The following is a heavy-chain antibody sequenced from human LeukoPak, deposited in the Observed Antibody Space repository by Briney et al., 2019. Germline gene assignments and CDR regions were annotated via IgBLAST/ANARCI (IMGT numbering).Heavy chain of an antibody. CDR2: IKNKAKSYTT. Sequence: PGGSLRLSCAASGFFFSGPYMEWVRQAPGKGLEWVGRIKNKAKSYTTEYAASVKGRFTISRDDSKNSLYLQMDSLKTEDTAVYFCARSRLGALDYWGQGTLVTVSS. CDR3: ARSRLGALDY. CDR1: GFFFSGPY. V-gene: IGHV3-72*01. J-gene: IGHJ4*02. D-gene: IGHD1-26*01.